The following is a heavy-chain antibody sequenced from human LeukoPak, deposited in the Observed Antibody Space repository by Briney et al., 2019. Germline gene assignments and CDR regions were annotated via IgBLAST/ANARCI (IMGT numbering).Heavy chain of an antibody. CDR1: GFTVSSNY. CDR3: AKHLWRDLLWFGEGYYFGY. D-gene: IGHD3-10*01. Sequence: GGSLRLSCAASGFTVSSNYMSWVRQTPGKGLECVSVIIGDGGNTYYADSVKGRFTISRDNSKNTLYLQMNSLRAEDTAVYYCAKHLWRDLLWFGEGYYFGYWGQGTLVTVSS. CDR2: IIGDGGNT. V-gene: IGHV3-23*01. J-gene: IGHJ4*02.